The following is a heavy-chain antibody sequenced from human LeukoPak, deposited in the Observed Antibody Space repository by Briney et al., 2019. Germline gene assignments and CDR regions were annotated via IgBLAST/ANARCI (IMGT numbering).Heavy chain of an antibody. CDR2: INPGGGST. CDR1: GYTFTNYY. J-gene: IGHJ4*02. Sequence: ASVKVSCKASGYTFTNYYIHWVRQAPGQGLEWMGIINPGGGSTMYAQKFQGRVTMTRDTSTSTVYMELGSLRSEDTAVYYCARDREWGPEDYYDGWGQETLVTVSS. CDR3: ARDREWGPEDYYDG. V-gene: IGHV1-46*01. D-gene: IGHD3-22*01.